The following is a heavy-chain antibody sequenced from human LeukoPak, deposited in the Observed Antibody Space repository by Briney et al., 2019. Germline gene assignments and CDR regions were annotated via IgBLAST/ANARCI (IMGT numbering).Heavy chain of an antibody. Sequence: GGSLRLSCATSGFTFSSYAMTWVRQAPGKGLEWVSLITGSGGSTYYADSVKGRFTISRDNSKNMLYLQMNSLRAEDTALYYCAKDKGITGGSSSWNPVDYWGQGTLVTVSS. J-gene: IGHJ4*02. CDR1: GFTFSSYA. CDR2: ITGSGGST. D-gene: IGHD6-13*01. V-gene: IGHV3-23*01. CDR3: AKDKGITGGSSSWNPVDY.